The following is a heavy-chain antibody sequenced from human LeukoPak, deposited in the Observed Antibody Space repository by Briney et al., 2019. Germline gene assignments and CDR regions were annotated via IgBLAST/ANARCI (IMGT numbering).Heavy chain of an antibody. Sequence: SETLSLTCAVYGGSFSGYYWSWTRQPPGKGLEWIGEINHSGSTNYNPSLKSRVTISVDTSKNQFSLKLSSVTAADTAVYYCAREDSGWLDYWGQGTLVTVSS. CDR2: INHSGST. CDR3: AREDSGWLDY. J-gene: IGHJ4*02. CDR1: GGSFSGYY. D-gene: IGHD2-15*01. V-gene: IGHV4-34*01.